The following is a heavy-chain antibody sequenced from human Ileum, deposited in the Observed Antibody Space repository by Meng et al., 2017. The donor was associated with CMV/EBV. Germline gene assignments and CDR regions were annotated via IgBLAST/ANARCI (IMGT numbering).Heavy chain of an antibody. CDR1: GFSFSDYF. J-gene: IGHJ4*02. Sequence: GESLKISCAASGFSFSDYFMSWVRQTPGERLEWVANIKEDGGETYYVDSVKGRFTISRDNAKNSLFLQMSNLRAEDTAVFYCVRHTRRSPGDYWGQGTVVTVSS. D-gene: IGHD6-6*01. V-gene: IGHV3-7*01. CDR2: IKEDGGET. CDR3: VRHTRRSPGDY.